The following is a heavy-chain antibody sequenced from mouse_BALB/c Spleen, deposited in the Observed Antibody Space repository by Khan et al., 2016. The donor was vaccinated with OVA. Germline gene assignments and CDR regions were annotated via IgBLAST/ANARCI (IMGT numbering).Heavy chain of an antibody. CDR3: ARVEASYDGYYHFSLFPY. J-gene: IGHJ3*01. V-gene: IGHV1-9*01. D-gene: IGHD2-3*01. CDR1: GYTFSSYW. CDR2: ILPGSGST. Sequence: QVQLQQSGAELMKPGASVKISCKAPGYTFSSYWLDWVKQRPGHGLEWIGEILPGSGSTKYNEKFKGKATFTADTSSNTAYMQLFSLTSEDSAVYSCARVEASYDGYYHFSLFPYWGQGTLVTVSA.